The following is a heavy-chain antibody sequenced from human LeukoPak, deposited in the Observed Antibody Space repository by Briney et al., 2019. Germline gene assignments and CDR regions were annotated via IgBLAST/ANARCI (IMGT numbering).Heavy chain of an antibody. Sequence: SETLSLTCTVSGGSISTDNCYWGWIRQPPGKGLEWIGSIYYNGNTYYNPSLKSRVTISVDTSKNQFSLKVNSVTAADTAVYYCARDPGYYGSGSCYFDYWGQGTLVTVSS. J-gene: IGHJ4*02. V-gene: IGHV4-39*07. CDR1: GGSISTDNCY. D-gene: IGHD3-10*01. CDR3: ARDPGYYGSGSCYFDY. CDR2: IYYNGNT.